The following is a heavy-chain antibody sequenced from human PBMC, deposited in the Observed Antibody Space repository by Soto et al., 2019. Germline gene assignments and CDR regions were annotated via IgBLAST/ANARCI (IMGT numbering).Heavy chain of an antibody. J-gene: IGHJ4*02. Sequence: QVQLVESGGGVVQPGGSLRLSCAASGFTFSSYAMHWVRQAPGKGLEWVAVISYDGSNKYYADSVKGRFTISRDNSKNTLYLQMNSLRAEDTAVYYCARDGEGFDYWGQGTLVTVSS. V-gene: IGHV3-30-3*01. CDR3: ARDGEGFDY. CDR2: ISYDGSNK. D-gene: IGHD3-10*01. CDR1: GFTFSSYA.